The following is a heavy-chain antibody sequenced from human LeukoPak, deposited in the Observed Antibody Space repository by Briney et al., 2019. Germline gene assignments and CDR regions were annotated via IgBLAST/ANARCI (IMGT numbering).Heavy chain of an antibody. J-gene: IGHJ4*02. V-gene: IGHV1-18*01. CDR3: ARGGLYCSSTSCYGVDY. CDR1: GYTFTSSG. Sequence: ASVTVSCKASGYTFTSSGISWVRQAPGQGLEWMGWISAYNGNTNYAQKLQGRVTMTTDTSKSTVYMELRSLRSDDTAVYFCARGGLYCSSTSCYGVDYWGQGTLVTVSS. D-gene: IGHD2-2*01. CDR2: ISAYNGNT.